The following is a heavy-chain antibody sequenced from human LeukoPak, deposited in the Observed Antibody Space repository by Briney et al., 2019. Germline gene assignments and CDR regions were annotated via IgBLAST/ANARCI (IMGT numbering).Heavy chain of an antibody. V-gene: IGHV4-59*01. D-gene: IGHD3-10*01. CDR3: ARVFDSGSQAYFYYMDV. CDR1: GGSIGSYY. J-gene: IGHJ6*03. CDR2: IYSSGST. Sequence: PSETLSLTCTVSGGSIGSYYWSWIRQPPGKGLEWIGYIYSSGSTNYNPSLKSRVTMSVDTSKNQLSLKVSSVTAADTAVYYCARVFDSGSQAYFYYMDVWGKGTTVIISS.